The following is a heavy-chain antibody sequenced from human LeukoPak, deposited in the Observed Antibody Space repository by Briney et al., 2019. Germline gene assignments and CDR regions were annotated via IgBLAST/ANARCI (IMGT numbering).Heavy chain of an antibody. V-gene: IGHV3-9*01. CDR2: ISWNSGSI. D-gene: IGHD3-10*01. CDR1: GFTFDDYA. J-gene: IGHJ6*02. Sequence: GGSLRLFCAASGFTFDDYAMHWVRQAPGKGLEWVSGISWNSGSIGYADSVKGRFTISRDNAKNSLYLQMNSLRAGDTALYYCAKDISYYGSGSHPSYYYYYGMDVWGQGTTVTVSS. CDR3: AKDISYYGSGSHPSYYYYYGMDV.